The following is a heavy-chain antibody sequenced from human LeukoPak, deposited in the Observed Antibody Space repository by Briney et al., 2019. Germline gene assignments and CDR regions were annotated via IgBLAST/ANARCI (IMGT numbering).Heavy chain of an antibody. D-gene: IGHD1-26*01. V-gene: IGHV4-34*01. CDR2: IDHRGDT. Sequence: SETLSLTCAVYGGSFSRYYWSWIRQSPGKGLEWIAEIDHRGDTNYNPSVKSRVTISVDTSKNQFSLKVRSLSAADTAVYYCARGATISGTGYFDFWGQGTLVTVSS. J-gene: IGHJ4*03. CDR1: GGSFSRYY. CDR3: ARGATISGTGYFDF.